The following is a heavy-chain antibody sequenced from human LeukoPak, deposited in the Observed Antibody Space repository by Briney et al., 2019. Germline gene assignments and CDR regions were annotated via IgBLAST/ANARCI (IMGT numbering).Heavy chain of an antibody. J-gene: IGHJ5*02. V-gene: IGHV3-66*02. CDR1: GFSVSNNY. CDR2: IYSAGNT. CDR3: AREGSISGLFDA. Sequence: GGSLRLSCAASGFSVSNNYMYWLRQAPGKGLQWVSLIYSAGNTYYTESVKGRFTISRDNSKNTLSLQMNSLRPEDSAVYHCAREGSISGLFDAWGQGTLVTVSS. D-gene: IGHD6-19*01.